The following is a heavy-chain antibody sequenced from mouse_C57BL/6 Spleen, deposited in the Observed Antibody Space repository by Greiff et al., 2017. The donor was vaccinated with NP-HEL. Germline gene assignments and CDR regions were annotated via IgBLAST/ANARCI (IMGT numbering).Heavy chain of an antibody. Sequence: VQLQQPGAELVRPGSSVKLSCKASGYTFTSYWLHWVKQRPIQGLEWIGNIDPSDSETHYNQKFKDKATLTVDKSSSTAYMQLSSLTSEDSAVYYCASGYDYDFDYWGQGTTLTVSS. V-gene: IGHV1-52*01. CDR1: GYTFTSYW. CDR3: ASGYDYDFDY. D-gene: IGHD2-4*01. J-gene: IGHJ2*01. CDR2: IDPSDSET.